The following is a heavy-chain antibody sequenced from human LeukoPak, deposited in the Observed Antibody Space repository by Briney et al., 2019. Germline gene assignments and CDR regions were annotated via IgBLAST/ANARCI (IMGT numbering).Heavy chain of an antibody. CDR3: TRGSCSNGVCYHFDY. CDR2: IRIKAYGGTT. CDR1: GFTFGDYA. D-gene: IGHD2-8*01. Sequence: GGSLRLSCTASGFTFGDYAMSWVRQAPGKGLEWVGFIRIKAYGGTTEYAASVKGRFTISRDDSKSIAYLQMNGLKTEDTAVYYCTRGSCSNGVCYHFDYWGQGTLVTVSS. J-gene: IGHJ4*02. V-gene: IGHV3-49*04.